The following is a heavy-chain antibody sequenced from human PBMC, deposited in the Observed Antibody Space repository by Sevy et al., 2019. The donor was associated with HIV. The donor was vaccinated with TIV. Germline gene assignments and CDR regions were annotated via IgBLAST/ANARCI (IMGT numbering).Heavy chain of an antibody. D-gene: IGHD2-15*01. J-gene: IGHJ6*02. V-gene: IGHV1-69*13. CDR1: GGTFSSYA. CDR3: ARELGGYCSGGSCYSPHYYYYGMDV. Sequence: ASVKVSCKASGGTFSSYAISWVRQAPGQGLEWMGGIIPIFGTANYAQKFQGRVTITADESTSTAYMELSSLRSEDTAVYYCARELGGYCSGGSCYSPHYYYYGMDVWGQGTTVTVSS. CDR2: IIPIFGTA.